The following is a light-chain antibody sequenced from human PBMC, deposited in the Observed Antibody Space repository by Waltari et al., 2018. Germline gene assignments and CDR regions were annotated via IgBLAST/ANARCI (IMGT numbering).Light chain of an antibody. CDR3: QTGGHGTWV. Sequence: LVLTQSPSASASLGASVTLTCTLSRGHSSNVIAWLQQQPEKGPRYLMKVNSDGSHSKGDKIPDRFSGSSSGAEHYLTISSLQSEDEADYYCQTGGHGTWVFGGGTKLTVL. V-gene: IGLV4-69*01. CDR1: RGHSSNV. CDR2: VNSDGSH. J-gene: IGLJ3*02.